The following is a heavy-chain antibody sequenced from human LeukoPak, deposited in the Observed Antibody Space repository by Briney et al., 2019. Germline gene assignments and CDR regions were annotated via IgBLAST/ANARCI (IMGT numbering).Heavy chain of an antibody. D-gene: IGHD6-13*01. J-gene: IGHJ5*02. V-gene: IGHV4-34*01. CDR2: IHHSGST. CDR1: GGSFSGYY. CDR3: ARGLEYSSSWHTINWFDP. Sequence: PPETLSLTCAVYGGSFSGYYWSWIRQPPGKGLEWIGEIHHSGSTNYNPSLKSRVTISVDTSKNQFSLKLSSVTAADTAVYYCARGLEYSSSWHTINWFDPWGQGTLVTVSS.